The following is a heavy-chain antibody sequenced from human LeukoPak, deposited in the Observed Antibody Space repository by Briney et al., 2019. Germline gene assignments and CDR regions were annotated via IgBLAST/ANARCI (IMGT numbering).Heavy chain of an antibody. CDR3: ARTYRIAAAGPYYYYYYTDV. CDR2: IYTSGST. J-gene: IGHJ6*03. CDR1: GGSISSYN. D-gene: IGHD6-13*01. V-gene: IGHV4-4*07. Sequence: SETLSLTCTVSGGSISSYNWSWIRQPPGKGLEWIWRIYTSGSTNYNPSLKSRVTMSVDTSKNQFSLKLSSVTAADTAVYYCARTYRIAAAGPYYYYYYTDVWGKGTTVTVSS.